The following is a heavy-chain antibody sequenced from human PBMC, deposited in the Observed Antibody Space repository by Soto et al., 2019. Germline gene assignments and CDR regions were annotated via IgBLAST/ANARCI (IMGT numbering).Heavy chain of an antibody. CDR1: GYTFTSYG. V-gene: IGHV1-18*01. J-gene: IGHJ4*02. CDR3: ARTGDNYYYFDC. D-gene: IGHD1-1*01. CDR2: ISAYNGNT. Sequence: QVHLVQSGAEVKKPGASVKVSCKASGYTFTSYGISWVRQAPGQGLEWMVRISAYNGNTIYAQTFQDRVTTTTDTSTSTAYMELRSLRSDDTAMYYCARTGDNYYYFDCWGQGTPVTVSS.